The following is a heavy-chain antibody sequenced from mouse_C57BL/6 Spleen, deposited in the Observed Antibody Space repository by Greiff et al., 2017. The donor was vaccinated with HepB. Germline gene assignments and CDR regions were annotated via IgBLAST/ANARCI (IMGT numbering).Heavy chain of an antibody. V-gene: IGHV7-3*01. CDR2: IRNKANGYTT. Sequence: DVKLVESGGGLVQPGGSLSLSCAASGFTFTDYYMSWVRQPPGKALEWLGFIRNKANGYTTEYSASVKGRFTISRDNSQSILYLQMNALRAEDSATYYCARLEANFPYFDVWGTGTTVTVSS. J-gene: IGHJ1*03. CDR1: GFTFTDYY. CDR3: ARLEANFPYFDV. D-gene: IGHD3-2*02.